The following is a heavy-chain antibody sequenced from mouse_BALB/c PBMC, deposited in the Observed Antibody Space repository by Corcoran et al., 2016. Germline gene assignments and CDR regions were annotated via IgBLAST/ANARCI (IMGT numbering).Heavy chain of an antibody. D-gene: IGHD4-1*01. J-gene: IGHJ1*01. CDR2: IDPANGNT. CDR1: GFNIKDTY. V-gene: IGHV14-3*02. CDR3: ANWDWYFDV. Sequence: EVQLQQSGAELVKPGASVKLSCTASGFNIKDTYMHWVKLRPEQGLEWIGRIDPANGNTKYDPKFQGKATITADTSSNTAYLQLSSLTSEDTAVYYCANWDWYFDVWGAGTTVTVSS.